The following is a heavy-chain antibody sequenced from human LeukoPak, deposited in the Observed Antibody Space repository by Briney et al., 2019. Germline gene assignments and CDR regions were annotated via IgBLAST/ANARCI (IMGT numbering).Heavy chain of an antibody. CDR3: ATQTRTYGSGC. J-gene: IGHJ4*02. Sequence: PGGTLRLSCAASGFTFSSYAMSWVRQAPGKGLEWVSAISGSGGSTYYADSVKGRFTISRDNAKNSLYLQMNSLRAEDTAVYYCATQTRTYGSGCWGQGTLVTVSS. D-gene: IGHD3-10*01. CDR2: ISGSGGST. V-gene: IGHV3-23*01. CDR1: GFTFSSYA.